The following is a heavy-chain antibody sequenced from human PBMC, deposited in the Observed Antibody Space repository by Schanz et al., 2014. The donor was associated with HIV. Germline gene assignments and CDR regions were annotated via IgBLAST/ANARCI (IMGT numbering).Heavy chain of an antibody. CDR2: IKSKTDGGTT. CDR3: TTRRVLGVVQDF. Sequence: EVQLVESGGGLVKPGGSLRLSCAASGFTFSKAWMSWVRQAPGKGLEWVGLIKSKTDGGTTDYAAPVKGRFTISRDDSKNTLYLQMNSLKTEDTAVYFCTTRRVLGVVQDFWGRGTLVPSPQ. V-gene: IGHV3-15*01. J-gene: IGHJ4*02. CDR1: GFTFSKAW. D-gene: IGHD3-3*01.